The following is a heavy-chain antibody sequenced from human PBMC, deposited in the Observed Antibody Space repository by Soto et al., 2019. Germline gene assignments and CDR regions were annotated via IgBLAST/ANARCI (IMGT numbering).Heavy chain of an antibody. CDR2: IYYSGNT. V-gene: IGHV4-39*01. D-gene: IGHD6-13*01. CDR1: GGSLGSSSYY. J-gene: IGHJ4*02. CDR3: ASIAAPGTTHFDF. Sequence: QLQLQESGPGLLRPSETLSLTCTVSGGSLGSSSYYWGWIRQSPGKGLEWIGNIYYSGNTFYNPSLTSRVTTSVDTSKNQFYLHLSSGTAADTAIFYCASIAAPGTTHFDFWGQGTLVTVSS.